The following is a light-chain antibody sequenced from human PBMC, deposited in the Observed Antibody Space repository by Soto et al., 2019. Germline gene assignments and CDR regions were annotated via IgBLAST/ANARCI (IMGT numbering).Light chain of an antibody. V-gene: IGLV1-44*01. Sequence: QSVLTQPPSASATPGQRVTISCSGSDSNIGSNAVHWYQQLPGTAPKLLIYLNDQRPSGVPDRFSGSKSGTSASLAISGLQSEDEGDYYCAAWDDSLLAVFGTGTKVTVL. J-gene: IGLJ1*01. CDR3: AAWDDSLLAV. CDR2: LND. CDR1: DSNIGSNA.